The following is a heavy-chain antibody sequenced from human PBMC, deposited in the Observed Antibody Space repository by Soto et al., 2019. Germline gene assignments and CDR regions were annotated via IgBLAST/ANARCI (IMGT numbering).Heavy chain of an antibody. CDR3: ARGRGDGYNYGPTFDY. CDR1: GGAFRGYD. CDR2: INHSGST. V-gene: IGHV4-34*01. Sequence: PLEIRSLAYGGYGGAFRGYDWSWIRQRAGKGLEWIGEINHSGSTNYNPSLKSRVTISVDTSKNQFSLKLSSVTAADTAVYYCARGRGDGYNYGPTFDYWGQGTLVTVS. J-gene: IGHJ4*02. D-gene: IGHD5-12*01.